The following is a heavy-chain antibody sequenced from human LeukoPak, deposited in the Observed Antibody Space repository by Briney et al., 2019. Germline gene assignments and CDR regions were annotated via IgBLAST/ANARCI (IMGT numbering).Heavy chain of an antibody. Sequence: GSLRLSCAASGFTFSSYAMHWVRQAPGKGLEWVAVISYDGSNKYYADSVKGRFTISRDNSKNTLYLQMNSLRAEDTAVYYCARDFDSSGPLEYWGQGTLVTVSS. J-gene: IGHJ4*02. CDR2: ISYDGSNK. V-gene: IGHV3-30-3*01. D-gene: IGHD3-22*01. CDR1: GFTFSSYA. CDR3: ARDFDSSGPLEY.